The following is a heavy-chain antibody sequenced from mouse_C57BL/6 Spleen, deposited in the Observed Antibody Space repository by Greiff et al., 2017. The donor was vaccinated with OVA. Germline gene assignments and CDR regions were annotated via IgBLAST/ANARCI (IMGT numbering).Heavy chain of an antibody. Sequence: VQLQQSGAELVRPGASVKLSCTASGFNIKDYYMHWVKQRPEQGLEWIGRIDPEDGDTEYAPKFQGKATMTADTSSNTAYLQLSSLTSEDTAVYYCNTIYFDYDYFDYWGQGTTLTVSS. CDR1: GFNIKDYY. D-gene: IGHD2-4*01. CDR2: IDPEDGDT. V-gene: IGHV14-1*01. J-gene: IGHJ2*01. CDR3: NTIYFDYDYFDY.